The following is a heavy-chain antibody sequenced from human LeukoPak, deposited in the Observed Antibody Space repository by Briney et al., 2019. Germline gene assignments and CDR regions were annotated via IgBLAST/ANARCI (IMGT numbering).Heavy chain of an antibody. J-gene: IGHJ6*02. CDR3: ARDQEGGADGDCDSGYCMDV. Sequence: PSQTLSLTCTVSGGSLSSGGYYWSWLRQPPGTGLEWIGYIYYSGSTYYSPCHKSRVTILVDTFKNQFSLKLSSVTAADTAVYYCARDQEGGADGDCDSGYCMDVWGQGTTVTVSS. CDR2: IYYSGST. D-gene: IGHD4-17*01. CDR1: GGSLSSGGYY. V-gene: IGHV4-30-4*01.